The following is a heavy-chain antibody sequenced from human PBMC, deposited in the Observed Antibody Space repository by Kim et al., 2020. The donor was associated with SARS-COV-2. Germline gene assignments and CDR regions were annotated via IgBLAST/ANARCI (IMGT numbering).Heavy chain of an antibody. J-gene: IGHJ5*02. Sequence: GGSLRLSCAASGFTFSSYWMSWVRQAPGKGLEWVANIKQDGSEKYYVDSVKGRFTISRDNAKNSLYLQMNSLRAEDTAVYYCARAWIDGSGYGNWFDPWGQGTLVTVSS. CDR3: ARAWIDGSGYGNWFDP. D-gene: IGHD3-22*01. V-gene: IGHV3-7*01. CDR2: IKQDGSEK. CDR1: GFTFSSYW.